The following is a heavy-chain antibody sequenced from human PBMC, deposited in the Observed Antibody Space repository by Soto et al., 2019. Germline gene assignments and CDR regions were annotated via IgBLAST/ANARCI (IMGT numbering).Heavy chain of an antibody. D-gene: IGHD3-22*01. CDR1: GFTFSNYV. CDR3: ATAYYDSRGFQDR. CDR2: ISGSGDSR. V-gene: IGHV3-23*01. J-gene: IGHJ5*02. Sequence: EVQLLESGGALVEPGGSLRLSCDTSGFTFSNYVMTWVRQAPGRGLEWVSSISGSGDSRSYADSVKGRFTISRDNSEKTLYLQINSLRAEDTATYFCATAYYDSRGFQDRWGQGTLVTVSS.